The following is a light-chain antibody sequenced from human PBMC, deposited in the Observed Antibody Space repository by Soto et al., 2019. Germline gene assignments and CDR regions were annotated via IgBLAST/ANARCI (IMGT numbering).Light chain of an antibody. CDR3: QQSYSTTWT. CDR2: AAS. Sequence: DIRMTQSPSTLSASVGDIVTITCRASQDISSWLVWYQQKPGKAPKLLIYAASSLQSGVPSRFSGSGSGTDFTLTISSLQPEDNATYYCQQSYSTTWTFGQGTKVDIK. CDR1: QDISSW. J-gene: IGKJ1*01. V-gene: IGKV1-39*01.